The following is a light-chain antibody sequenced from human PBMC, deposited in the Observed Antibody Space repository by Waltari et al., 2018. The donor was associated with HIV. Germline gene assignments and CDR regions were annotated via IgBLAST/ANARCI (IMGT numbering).Light chain of an antibody. CDR2: GAS. J-gene: IGKJ2*01. CDR3: HQYNNWPPYT. V-gene: IGKV3-15*01. Sequence: DIEMTQSPATLSVSPGGRATLSCRASQSVASNLAWYQQKPGQAPRLPIYGASTRATGIPARFSGSGSETEFTLTISSLQSEDFAVYYCHQYNNWPPYTFGQGTKLEIK. CDR1: QSVASN.